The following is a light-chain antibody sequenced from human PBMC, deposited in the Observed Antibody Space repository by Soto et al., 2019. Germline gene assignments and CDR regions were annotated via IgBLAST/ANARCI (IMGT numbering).Light chain of an antibody. J-gene: IGLJ3*02. CDR2: DVT. V-gene: IGLV2-11*01. CDR3: CSYAGSYLWV. Sequence: QSALTQPHSVSGSPGQSVTISCTGTSSDVGGYNYVSWYQQHPGKAPKVLIYDVTKRPSGVTDRFSGSKSGNTASLTISGLQAEDEADYYCCSYAGSYLWVFGGGTKLTVL. CDR1: SSDVGGYNY.